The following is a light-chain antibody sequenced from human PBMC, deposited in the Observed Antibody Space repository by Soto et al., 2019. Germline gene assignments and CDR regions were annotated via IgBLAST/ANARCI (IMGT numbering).Light chain of an antibody. Sequence: QSALTQPASVSGSPGQSITISCTGTSSDVGGYNYVSWYQQHPGKAPKLMIYDVSNRPSGVSNRFSGSKSGNTASLTISGLQAEDEADYYCNSYTRSSTYGFGTGTKLTVL. CDR3: NSYTRSSTYG. J-gene: IGLJ1*01. CDR1: SSDVGGYNY. V-gene: IGLV2-14*01. CDR2: DVS.